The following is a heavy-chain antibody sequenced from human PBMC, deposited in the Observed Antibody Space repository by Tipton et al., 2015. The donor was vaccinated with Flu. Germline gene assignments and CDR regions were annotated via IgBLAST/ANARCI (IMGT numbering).Heavy chain of an antibody. CDR1: SGSIRSTNYF. CDR2: IYPSGTT. J-gene: IGHJ4*02. V-gene: IGHV4-39*01. CDR3: ARLSYYDVDLKNFYFDY. D-gene: IGHD3-10*02. Sequence: TLSLTCTVSSGSIRSTNYFCAWIRQPPGKRLELIGRIYPSGTTYYNPSLKSRVTISVDTSKSQFSLMLRPVTAADTAVYYCARLSYYDVDLKNFYFDYWGQGALVTVSS.